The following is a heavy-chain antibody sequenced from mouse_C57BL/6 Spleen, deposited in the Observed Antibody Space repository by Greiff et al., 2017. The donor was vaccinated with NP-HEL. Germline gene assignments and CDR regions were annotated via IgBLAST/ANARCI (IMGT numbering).Heavy chain of an antibody. V-gene: IGHV1-42*01. CDR3: ARTVVAYYAMDY. D-gene: IGHD1-1*01. CDR1: GYSFTGYY. J-gene: IGHJ4*01. CDR2: INPSTGGT. Sequence: EVQLQQSGPELVKPGASVKISCKASGYSFTGYYMNWVKQSPEKSLEWIGEINPSTGGTTYNQKFKAKATLTVDKSSSTAYMQLKSLTSEDSAVYYCARTVVAYYAMDYCGQGTSVTVSS.